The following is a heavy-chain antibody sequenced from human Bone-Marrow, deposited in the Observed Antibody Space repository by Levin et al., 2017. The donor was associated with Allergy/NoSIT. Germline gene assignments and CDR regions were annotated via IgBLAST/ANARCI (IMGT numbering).Heavy chain of an antibody. V-gene: IGHV3-23*01. J-gene: IGHJ4*02. CDR3: GKDHFRRDVSGGVDY. D-gene: IGHD6-19*01. CDR2: VSASGGST. CDR1: GFTFSSYA. Sequence: LSLTCAASGFTFSSYAMTWVRQAPGKGLEWVSGVSASGGSTYYADSVKGRFTISRDNPENTLYLQMNSLRADDTAVYYCGKDHFRRDVSGGVDYWGQGTLVTVSS.